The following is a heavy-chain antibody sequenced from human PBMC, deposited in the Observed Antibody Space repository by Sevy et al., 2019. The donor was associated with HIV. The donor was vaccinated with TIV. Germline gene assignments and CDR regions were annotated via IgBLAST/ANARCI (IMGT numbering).Heavy chain of an antibody. CDR3: AKDGGHIDIDY. CDR1: GFTFKYHG. J-gene: IGHJ4*02. Sequence: GGSLRLSCAASGFTFKYHGMHWVRQARGKGLGWLSLISIDGSNKYYADSVKGRFTISRDNAKNTVSVQMNSLRPEDTATYYCAKDGGHIDIDYWGQGILVTVS. D-gene: IGHD2-15*01. CDR2: ISIDGSNK. V-gene: IGHV3-30*18.